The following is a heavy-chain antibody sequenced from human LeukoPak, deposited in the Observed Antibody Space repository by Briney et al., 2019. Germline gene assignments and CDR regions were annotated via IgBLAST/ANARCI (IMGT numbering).Heavy chain of an antibody. D-gene: IGHD3-22*01. Sequence: APLKSPSKVSGTTLPALVITWWHKAPEQGLKWLGWISTYNGNTKYAQKFQDRVTMTTDTSTSTAYMELRSLRSDDTAVYYCARGDYNYDSSGLIDYWGQGTLVTVSS. V-gene: IGHV1-18*01. J-gene: IGHJ4*02. CDR2: ISTYNGNT. CDR3: ARGDYNYDSSGLIDY. CDR1: GTTLPALV.